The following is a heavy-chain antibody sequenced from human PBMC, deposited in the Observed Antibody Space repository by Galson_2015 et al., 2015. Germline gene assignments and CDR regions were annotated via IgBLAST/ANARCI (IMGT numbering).Heavy chain of an antibody. D-gene: IGHD4-11*01. CDR1: GGSISSYY. CDR2: IYYSGST. CDR3: ARDRLPFLSANWFDP. J-gene: IGHJ5*02. V-gene: IGHV4-59*01. Sequence: SETLSLTCTVSGGSISSYYWSWIRQPPGKGLEWIGYIYYSGSTNYNPSLKGRVTISVDTSKNQFSLKLSSVTAADTAVYYCARDRLPFLSANWFDPWGQGTLVTVSS.